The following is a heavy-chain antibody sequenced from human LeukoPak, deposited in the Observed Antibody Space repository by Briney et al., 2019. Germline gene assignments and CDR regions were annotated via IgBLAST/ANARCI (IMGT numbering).Heavy chain of an antibody. J-gene: IGHJ4*02. V-gene: IGHV3-53*01. CDR2: IYSGGGT. CDR3: ARDAAPAY. D-gene: IGHD6-13*01. Sequence: GGSLRLSCAASGFTVSSNDMSWVRQAPGKGLEWVSVIYSGGGTDYADSVKGRFTISRDKTTLYLQMNSLRAEDTAVYYCARDAAPAYWGQGTLVAVSS. CDR1: GFTVSSND.